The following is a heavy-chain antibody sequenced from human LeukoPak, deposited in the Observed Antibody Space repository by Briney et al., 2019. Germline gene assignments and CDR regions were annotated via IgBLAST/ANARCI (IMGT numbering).Heavy chain of an antibody. J-gene: IGHJ4*02. D-gene: IGHD5-12*01. CDR1: GGSISSSSYY. CDR3: ARLGPRDGYNYDY. Sequence: PSETLSLTCTVSGGSISSSSYYWGWSRQPPGKGLEWIGSIYYSGSTYYNPSLKSRVTISVDTSKNQFSLKLSSVTAADTAVYYCARLGPRDGYNYDYWGQGTLVTVSS. CDR2: IYYSGST. V-gene: IGHV4-39*01.